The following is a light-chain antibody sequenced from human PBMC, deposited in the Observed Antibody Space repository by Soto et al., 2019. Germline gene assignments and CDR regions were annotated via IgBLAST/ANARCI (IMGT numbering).Light chain of an antibody. Sequence: QSVLTQPPSASGSPGQSVTISCTGTSSDVGGYNYVSWYQQHPGKAPKLMIYEVSKRPSGVPDRFSGSKSGNTASLTVSGLQAEDEADYYCSSYAGNYFEFGGGTQLTVL. CDR2: EVS. J-gene: IGLJ3*02. CDR1: SSDVGGYNY. V-gene: IGLV2-8*01. CDR3: SSYAGNYFE.